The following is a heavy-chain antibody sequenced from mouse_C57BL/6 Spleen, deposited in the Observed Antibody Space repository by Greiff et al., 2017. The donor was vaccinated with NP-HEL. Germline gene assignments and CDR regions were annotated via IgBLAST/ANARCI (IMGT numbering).Heavy chain of an antibody. D-gene: IGHD4-1*01. CDR3: ARRGTGPYYFDY. J-gene: IGHJ2*01. CDR2: ISYDGSN. V-gene: IGHV3-6*01. CDR1: GYSITSGYY. Sequence: EVKLMESGPGLVKPSQSLSLTCSVTGYSITSGYYWNWIRQFPGNKLEWMGYISYDGSNNYNPSLKNRISITRDTSKNQFFLKLNSVTTEDTATYYCARRGTGPYYFDYWGQGTTLTVSS.